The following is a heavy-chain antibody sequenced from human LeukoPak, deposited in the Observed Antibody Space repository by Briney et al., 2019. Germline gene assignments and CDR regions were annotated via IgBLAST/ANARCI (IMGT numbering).Heavy chain of an antibody. CDR1: VFIFPNYA. Sequence: PGTSLSLSRVACVFIFPNYAMSGVRQPRARGLAGVSAITESDGTSHYADSVKGRFTISRDNSKNTLYLQVNSLGAEDTAFYYCAKWGYYDILTGYYVPDYWGQGTLVTVSS. CDR2: ITESDGTS. CDR3: AKWGYYDILTGYYVPDY. V-gene: IGHV3-23*01. D-gene: IGHD3-9*01. J-gene: IGHJ4*02.